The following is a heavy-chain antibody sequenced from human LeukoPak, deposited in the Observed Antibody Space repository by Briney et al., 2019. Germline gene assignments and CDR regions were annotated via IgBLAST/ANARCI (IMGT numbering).Heavy chain of an antibody. V-gene: IGHV3-21*01. J-gene: IGHJ4*02. Sequence: GGSLRLSCAASGFTFSSDSMNWVRQAPGKGLEWVSYISSSSSYIYYADSVKGRFTISRDNAKNSLYLQMNSLRAEDTAVYYCARAMVRGWNYFDYWGQGTLVTVSS. D-gene: IGHD3-10*01. CDR3: ARAMVRGWNYFDY. CDR2: ISSSSSYI. CDR1: GFTFSSDS.